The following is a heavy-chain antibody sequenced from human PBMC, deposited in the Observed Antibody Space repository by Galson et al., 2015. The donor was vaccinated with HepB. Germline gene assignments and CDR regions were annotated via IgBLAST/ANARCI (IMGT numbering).Heavy chain of an antibody. V-gene: IGHV1-18*01. CDR2: ISAYNGNT. Sequence: SVKVSCKASGYTFTSYGISWVRQAPGQGLEWMGWISAYNGNTNYAQKLQGRVTMTTDTSTSTAYMELRSLRSDDTAVYYCARVTTMIVVVPGDAFDIWGQGTMVTVSS. J-gene: IGHJ3*02. D-gene: IGHD3-22*01. CDR3: ARVTTMIVVVPGDAFDI. CDR1: GYTFTSYG.